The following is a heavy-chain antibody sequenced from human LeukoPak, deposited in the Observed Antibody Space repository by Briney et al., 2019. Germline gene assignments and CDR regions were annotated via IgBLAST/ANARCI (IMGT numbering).Heavy chain of an antibody. V-gene: IGHV4-34*01. CDR1: GGSISGYY. J-gene: IGHJ5*02. CDR2: INHNGST. CDR3: ARIDIVATGGRFDH. Sequence: PSETLTLTCAVYGGSISGYYWTWIRQPPGKRLEWIGEINHNGSTNYNPSLKSRVTISVDTNKNQIFLTLSYVAAADTAVYYCARIDIVATGGRFDHWGQGTLVIVSS. D-gene: IGHD5-12*01.